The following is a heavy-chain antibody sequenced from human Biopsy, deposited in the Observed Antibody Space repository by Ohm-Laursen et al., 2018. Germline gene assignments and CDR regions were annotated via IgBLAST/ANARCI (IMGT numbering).Heavy chain of an antibody. V-gene: IGHV1-46*01. CDR1: GYTFTRFY. Sequence: SVKVSCKASGYTFTRFYIHWVRQAPGQGLEWMGVISPSGGSTAYAQKFQGRVTMTRDTSTNAVYMEVRSLRSDDTAVYYCARDPHGEGRDYGSYFDYWGQGTLVTVSS. J-gene: IGHJ4*02. CDR2: ISPSGGST. D-gene: IGHD4-17*01. CDR3: ARDPHGEGRDYGSYFDY.